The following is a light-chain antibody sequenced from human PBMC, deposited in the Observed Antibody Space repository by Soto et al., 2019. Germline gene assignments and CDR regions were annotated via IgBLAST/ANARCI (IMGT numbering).Light chain of an antibody. Sequence: IVMTQSPATLSVSRGERATLSCRANQAIISNLAWYQQKPGQAPRLLIYGVSSRATGIPDRFSGSGSGTDFTLAISRVEPEDFAVYFCQQYADSPITFGQGTRLEI. CDR3: QQYADSPIT. CDR1: QAIISN. CDR2: GVS. V-gene: IGKV3-20*01. J-gene: IGKJ5*01.